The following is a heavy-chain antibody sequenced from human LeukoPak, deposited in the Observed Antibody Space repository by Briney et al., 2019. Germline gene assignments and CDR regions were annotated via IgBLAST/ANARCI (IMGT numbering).Heavy chain of an antibody. Sequence: ASVKVSCKASGYTFTGYYMHWVRQAPGQGLEWMGWINPNSGGTNYAQKFQGRVTMTRDTSISTAYMERSRLRSDDTAVYYCARDRYGLYYYMDVWGKGTTVTVSS. J-gene: IGHJ6*03. CDR2: INPNSGGT. D-gene: IGHD5-18*01. V-gene: IGHV1-2*02. CDR3: ARDRYGLYYYMDV. CDR1: GYTFTGYY.